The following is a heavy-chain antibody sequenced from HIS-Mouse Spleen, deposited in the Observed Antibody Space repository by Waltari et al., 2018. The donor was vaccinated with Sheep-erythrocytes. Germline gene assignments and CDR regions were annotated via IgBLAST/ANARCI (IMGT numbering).Heavy chain of an antibody. D-gene: IGHD6-6*01. V-gene: IGHV3-21*01. CDR2: ISISSNYI. Sequence: EVQLVESGGGLVKPGGSLRLSCAASGFTFSSYSMNWVRQAPGKGVEWVSSISISSNYIYYADSVKGRFTIARDNAKNSLYLQMNSLRAEDTAVYYCARDSTSDAFDIWGQGTMVTVSS. J-gene: IGHJ3*02. CDR3: ARDSTSDAFDI. CDR1: GFTFSSYS.